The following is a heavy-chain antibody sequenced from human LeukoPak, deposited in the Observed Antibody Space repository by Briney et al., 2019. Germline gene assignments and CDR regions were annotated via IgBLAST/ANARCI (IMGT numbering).Heavy chain of an antibody. CDR1: GGSISTYC. V-gene: IGHV4-4*07. CDR3: ARVGPYIEVDP. Sequence: SETLSLTCTVSGGSISTYCWSWIRQPAGKGLEWIGRIYTSGDTDYNPSLSSRVTISVDTSKNEFSLKLNALTASDTAIYYCARVGPYIEVDPWGQGILVIVSS. D-gene: IGHD5-12*01. CDR2: IYTSGDT. J-gene: IGHJ5*02.